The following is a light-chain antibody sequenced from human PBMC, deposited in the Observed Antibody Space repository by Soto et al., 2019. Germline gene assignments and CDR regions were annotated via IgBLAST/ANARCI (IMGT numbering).Light chain of an antibody. CDR2: GAS. V-gene: IGKV3-20*01. Sequence: EIVLTQSPGTLSLSPGERATLSCRASQSVSSSYLAWYQQKPGQAPRLLIYGASSRATGIPARFSGSGSGTDFTLTISRLEPEDFAVYYCQQYGSSPLTFGQGPKLEIK. CDR1: QSVSSSY. CDR3: QQYGSSPLT. J-gene: IGKJ2*01.